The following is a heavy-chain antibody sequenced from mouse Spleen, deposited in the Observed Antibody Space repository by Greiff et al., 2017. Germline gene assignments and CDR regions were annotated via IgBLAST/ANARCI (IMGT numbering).Heavy chain of an antibody. CDR1: GFSFSSYY. J-gene: IGHJ3*01. CDR3: ARHYTGTSGFAY. CDR2: INSNGGST. D-gene: IGHD4-1*01. V-gene: IGHV5-6-2*01. Sequence: SGGGLVQPGGSLNLSCAASGFSFSSYYMSWVRQTPEKRLELVAAINSNGGSTYYPDTVKGRFTISRDNAKNTLYLQMSSLKSEDTALYYCARHYTGTSGFAYWGQGTLVTVSA.